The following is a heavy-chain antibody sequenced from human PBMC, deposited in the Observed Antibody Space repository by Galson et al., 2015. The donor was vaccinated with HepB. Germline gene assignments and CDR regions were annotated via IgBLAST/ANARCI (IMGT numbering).Heavy chain of an antibody. CDR3: ASDDRSGIPDY. D-gene: IGHD3-22*01. Sequence: SVKVSCKASGGTFSSYTISWVRQAPGQGLEWMGRIIPILGIANYAQKFQGRVTITADKSTSTAYMELSSLRSEDTAVYYCASDDRSGIPDYWGQGTLVTVSS. CDR1: GGTFSSYT. J-gene: IGHJ4*02. V-gene: IGHV1-69*02. CDR2: IIPILGIA.